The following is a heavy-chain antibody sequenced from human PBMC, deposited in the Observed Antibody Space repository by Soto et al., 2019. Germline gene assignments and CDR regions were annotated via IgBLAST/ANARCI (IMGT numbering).Heavy chain of an antibody. V-gene: IGHV1-69*14. CDR3: VSVVAIPGSPDN. J-gene: IGHJ4*02. CDR1: GATFSSYA. Sequence: QVQLVQSGAEVRQPASSVKVSCKTSGATFSSYAITWVRQAPGQGLEWMGGIVPTVDTSTYAQKFQGRVTITADKFTNTVYMELSSLRSDDTAVYYCVSVVAIPGSPDNWGQGALVTVSS. D-gene: IGHD2-15*01. CDR2: IVPTVDTS.